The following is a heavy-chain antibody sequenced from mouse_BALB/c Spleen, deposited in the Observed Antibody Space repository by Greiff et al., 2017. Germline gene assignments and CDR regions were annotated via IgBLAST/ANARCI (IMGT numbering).Heavy chain of an antibody. J-gene: IGHJ4*01. Sequence: EVQRVESGGGLVQPGGSLKLSCAASGFTFSSYGMSWVRQTPDKRLELVATINSNGGSTYYPDSVKGRFTISRDNDKNTLYLQMSSLKSEDTAMYYCARDDGLPYAMDYWGQGTSVTVSS. CDR1: GFTFSSYG. D-gene: IGHD2-4*01. CDR3: ARDDGLPYAMDY. V-gene: IGHV5-6-3*01. CDR2: INSNGGST.